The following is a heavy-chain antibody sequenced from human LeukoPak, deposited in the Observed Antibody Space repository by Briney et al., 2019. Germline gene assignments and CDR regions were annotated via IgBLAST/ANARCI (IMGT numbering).Heavy chain of an antibody. J-gene: IGHJ4*02. CDR3: ARDRDTNDY. CDR1: GFTFSSYG. D-gene: IGHD5-18*01. Sequence: GGSLRLSCAASGFTFSSYGMHWVRQAPGKGLEWVSYISSSSSTIYYADSVKGRFTISRDNAKNSLYLQMNSLRAKDTAVYYCARDRDTNDYWGQGTLVTVSS. V-gene: IGHV3-48*01. CDR2: ISSSSSTI.